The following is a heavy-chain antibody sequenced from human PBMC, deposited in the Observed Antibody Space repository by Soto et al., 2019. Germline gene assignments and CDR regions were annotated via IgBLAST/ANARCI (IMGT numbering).Heavy chain of an antibody. J-gene: IGHJ2*01. CDR3: ARESHDILTGPPWVSYFER. CDR1: GGSFSGYY. CDR2: INDRGSI. V-gene: IGHV4-34*01. Sequence: QVQLQQWGAGPLRPLETLSLTCGVSGGSFSGYYWAWIRQSPGKGLEWIGEINDRGSINYNPSLKSRVSISVATSKNHYPLNLRSVTAADTAVYYCARESHDILTGPPWVSYFERWRRGTLVTVSS. D-gene: IGHD3-9*01.